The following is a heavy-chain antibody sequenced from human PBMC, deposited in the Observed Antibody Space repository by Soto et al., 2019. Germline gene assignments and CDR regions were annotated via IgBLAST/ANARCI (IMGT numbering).Heavy chain of an antibody. CDR3: ARIPAAMLFAFDI. V-gene: IGHV1-18*01. CDR2: ISAYNGNT. J-gene: IGHJ3*02. CDR1: RYTFTSYG. Sequence: ASVKVSCKASRYTFTSYGISWVGQPPGQGLEWMGWISAYNGNTNYAQKLQGRVTMTTDTATSTAYMELRSLRSDDTAVYYCARIPAAMLFAFDIWGQGTMVTVSS. D-gene: IGHD2-2*01.